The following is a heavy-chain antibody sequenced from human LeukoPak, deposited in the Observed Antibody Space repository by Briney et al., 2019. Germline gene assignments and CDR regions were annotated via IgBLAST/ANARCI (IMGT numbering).Heavy chain of an antibody. Sequence: GGSLRLSCAASGFTFDDYAMHWVRRAPGKGLEWVSGISWNSGSIGYADSVEGRFTISRDNAKNSLYLQMNSLRAEDTALYYCAKGDSGSYYVYFQHWGQGTLVTVSS. CDR1: GFTFDDYA. D-gene: IGHD1-26*01. CDR2: ISWNSGSI. V-gene: IGHV3-9*01. CDR3: AKGDSGSYYVYFQH. J-gene: IGHJ1*01.